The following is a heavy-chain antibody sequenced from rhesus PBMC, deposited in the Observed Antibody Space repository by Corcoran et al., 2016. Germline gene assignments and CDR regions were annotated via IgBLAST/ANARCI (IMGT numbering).Heavy chain of an antibody. CDR1: GDSVSSNSAT. V-gene: IGHV6-1*01. D-gene: IGHD5-24*01. CDR2: TYYRSKWYN. Sequence: QVQLQESGPGLVKPSQTLSLTCAISGDSVSSNSATWNWIRQSPSRGLEWLGRTYYRSKWYNDHAQSVQNQISINPDTSKNQFSLQLNSVTPEDMAVYYCARKPSGYNPFDYWGRGVLVTVSS. J-gene: IGHJ4*01. CDR3: ARKPSGYNPFDY.